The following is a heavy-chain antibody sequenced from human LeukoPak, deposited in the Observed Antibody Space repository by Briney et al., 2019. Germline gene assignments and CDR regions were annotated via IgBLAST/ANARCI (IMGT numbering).Heavy chain of an antibody. CDR1: GYTFTSYG. D-gene: IGHD2-2*01. Sequence: GASVKVSCKASGYTFTSYGISWVRQAPGQGLEWMGWISAYNGNTHYAQKLQGRVTMTTDTSTSTVYMELRSLRSEDSAVYYCARGPNTSRGRYTPRQYYQYYSSMDVWGKGTTVAISS. J-gene: IGHJ6*03. V-gene: IGHV1-18*01. CDR2: ISAYNGNT. CDR3: ARGPNTSRGRYTPRQYYQYYSSMDV.